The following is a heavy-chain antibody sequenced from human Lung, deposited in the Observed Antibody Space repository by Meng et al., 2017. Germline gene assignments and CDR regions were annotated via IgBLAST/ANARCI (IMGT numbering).Heavy chain of an antibody. Sequence: HVPLVHFGSELKKPGSTANVSCKASGYTFTSYAMNWVRPAPGQGLEWMGWINTNTGKPAYAQAFTGRFVLSLDSSVTTAYLQISSLEADDTAIYYCARDGGRRFDYWGQGTLVTVSS. CDR1: GYTFTSYA. V-gene: IGHV7-4-1*02. J-gene: IGHJ4*02. CDR3: ARDGGRRFDY. CDR2: INTNTGKP. D-gene: IGHD1-26*01.